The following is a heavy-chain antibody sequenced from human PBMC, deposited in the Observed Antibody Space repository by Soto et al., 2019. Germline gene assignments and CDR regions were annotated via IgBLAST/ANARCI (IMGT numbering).Heavy chain of an antibody. CDR3: AKFRGPSYSYYSMDV. CDR1: GFTFGSYA. Sequence: EVQLLESGGGLVQPGGSLRLSCAASGFTFGSYAMNWLRQAPGRGLECVSFISGSGRTTYYADSVKGRFTVSRDNSKNTPYQQMNSLRAEDTALYYCAKFRGPSYSYYSMDVWGKGTTVTVSS. J-gene: IGHJ6*03. V-gene: IGHV3-23*01. CDR2: ISGSGRTT.